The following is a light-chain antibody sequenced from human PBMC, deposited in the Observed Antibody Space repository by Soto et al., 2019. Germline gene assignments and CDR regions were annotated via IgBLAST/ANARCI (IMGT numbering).Light chain of an antibody. CDR2: DAS. J-gene: IGKJ5*01. CDR1: QSVSSY. V-gene: IGKV3-11*01. Sequence: ERVLAQSPATQSLSPGERATLSCSASQSVSSYLAWYQRKPGQAPRLLIYDASNRATGIPARFSGSGSGTDFTLTISSLEPEDFAVYYCQQRSNWPPITFGQGTRLEIK. CDR3: QQRSNWPPIT.